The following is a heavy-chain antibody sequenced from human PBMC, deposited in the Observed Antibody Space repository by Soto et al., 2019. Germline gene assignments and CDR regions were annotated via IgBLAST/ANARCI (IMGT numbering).Heavy chain of an antibody. CDR3: ARGGYCDGGSCSWGSGFDY. CDR2: ISSSGSSI. V-gene: IGHV3-11*01. Sequence: PVGSLRLSCAASGFTFSDYYMSWIRQAPGKGLEWVSYISSSGSSIYYTDSVKGRFTISRDNAKNSLYLQMNSLRAEDTAVYYCARGGYCDGGSCSWGSGFDYWGQGTLVTVSS. J-gene: IGHJ4*02. D-gene: IGHD2-15*01. CDR1: GFTFSDYY.